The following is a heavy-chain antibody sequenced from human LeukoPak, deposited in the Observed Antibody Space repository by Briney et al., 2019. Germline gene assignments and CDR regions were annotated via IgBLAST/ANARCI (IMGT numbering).Heavy chain of an antibody. CDR1: GGSFSGYY. V-gene: IGHV4-34*01. Sequence: SETLSLTCAVYGGSFSGYYWSWIRQPPGKGLEWIGEINHSGSTNYNPSLKSRVTISVDTSKNQFSLKLSSVTAADTAVYYCARAGVVTMVRGVNSYWGQGTLVTVSS. CDR3: ARAGVVTMVRGVNSY. D-gene: IGHD3-10*01. J-gene: IGHJ4*02. CDR2: INHSGST.